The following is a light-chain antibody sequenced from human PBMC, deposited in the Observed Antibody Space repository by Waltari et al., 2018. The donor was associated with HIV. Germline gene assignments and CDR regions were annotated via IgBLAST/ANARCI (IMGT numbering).Light chain of an antibody. J-gene: IGLJ2*01. Sequence: QSALIQLASVSGSPGQSVTIPCTGTTSDFNDNKYVSWYQQHPGRAPKLIIFEVSYRPSGFSDRFSGSKSGSTASLTISGFQTEDEADYYCSSYKTRNSVVFGGG. CDR1: TSDFNDNKY. CDR3: SSYKTRNSVV. CDR2: EVS. V-gene: IGLV2-14*01.